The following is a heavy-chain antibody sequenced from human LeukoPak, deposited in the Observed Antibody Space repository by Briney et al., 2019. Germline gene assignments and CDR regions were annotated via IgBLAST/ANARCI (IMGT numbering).Heavy chain of an antibody. V-gene: IGHV1-2*02. Sequence: ASVNVSCKASGYTFTGYYMHWVRQAPGQGLEWMGWINPNSGGTNYAQKFQGRVTMTRDTSISTAYMELSRLRSDDTAVYYCARVSRKTTSSFDYWGQGTLVTVSS. CDR2: INPNSGGT. CDR1: GYTFTGYY. J-gene: IGHJ4*02. D-gene: IGHD2-2*01. CDR3: ARVSRKTTSSFDY.